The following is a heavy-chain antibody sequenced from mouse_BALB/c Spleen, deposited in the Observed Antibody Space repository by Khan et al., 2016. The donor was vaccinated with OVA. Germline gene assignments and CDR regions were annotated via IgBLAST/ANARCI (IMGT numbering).Heavy chain of an antibody. D-gene: IGHD2-14*01. Sequence: EVQLQESGPGLVKPSQSLSLTCTVTAYSITSDYAWTWIRQFPGNKLEWMGYISYSGSPSYNPSLKSRISITRDTSKNQFFLQLISVTTEDTATYYGACIRFYYRYSFLDYWGQGTTLTVSS. J-gene: IGHJ2*01. CDR2: ISYSGSP. CDR1: AYSITSDYA. V-gene: IGHV3-2*02. CDR3: ACIRFYYRYSFLDY.